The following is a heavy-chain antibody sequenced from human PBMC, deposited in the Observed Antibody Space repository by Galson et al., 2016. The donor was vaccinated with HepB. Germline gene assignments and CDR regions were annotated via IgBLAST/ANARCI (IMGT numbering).Heavy chain of an antibody. Sequence: SLRLSCAASGFNFSSFAMYWVRQDPGKRLEDVSGISSNGGTTYYADSVKGRFTISRDNSKNTLYLQMGSLRVEDMAVYYCARGGYTGSYYGFDYWGQGTLVTVSS. J-gene: IGHJ4*02. D-gene: IGHD1-26*01. V-gene: IGHV3-64*02. CDR1: GFNFSSFA. CDR3: ARGGYTGSYYGFDY. CDR2: ISSNGGTT.